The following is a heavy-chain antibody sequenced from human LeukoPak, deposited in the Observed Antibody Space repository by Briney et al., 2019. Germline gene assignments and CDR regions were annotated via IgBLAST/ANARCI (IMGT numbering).Heavy chain of an antibody. Sequence: GESLRLSCAASGFTFDDYAMHWVRQAPGKGLEWVSGISWNSGSIGYADSVKGRFTISRDNAKNSLYLQMNSLRAEDTALYYCAKDYLPTPLYFDYWGQGTLVTVSS. D-gene: IGHD3-9*01. CDR1: GFTFDDYA. J-gene: IGHJ4*02. CDR2: ISWNSGSI. V-gene: IGHV3-9*01. CDR3: AKDYLPTPLYFDY.